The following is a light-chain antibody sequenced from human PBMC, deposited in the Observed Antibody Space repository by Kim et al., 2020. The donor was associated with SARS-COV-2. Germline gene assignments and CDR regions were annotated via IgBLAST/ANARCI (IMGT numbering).Light chain of an antibody. CDR1: NIGSKS. CDR2: YDS. J-gene: IGLJ1*01. CDR3: QVWDSSSDQLYV. Sequence: SYELTQPPSVSVAPGKTARITCGGNNIGSKSVHWYQQKPGQAPVLVIYYDSDRPSGIPERFSGSNSGNTATLTISRVEAGDEADYYCQVWDSSSDQLYVF. V-gene: IGLV3-21*04.